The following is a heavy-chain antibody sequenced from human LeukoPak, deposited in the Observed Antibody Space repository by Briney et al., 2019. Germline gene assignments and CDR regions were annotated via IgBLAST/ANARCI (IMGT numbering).Heavy chain of an antibody. D-gene: IGHD3-10*01. V-gene: IGHV4-39*07. CDR1: GGSISSSSYY. CDR2: IYYSGST. Sequence: PSETLSLTCTVSGGSISSSSYYWGWIRQPPGKGLEWIGSIYYSGSTYYNPSLKSRVTISVDTSKNQFSLKLSSVTAADTAVYYCARVRYYGSGSYYDPGEIDYWGQGTLVTVSS. CDR3: ARVRYYGSGSYYDPGEIDY. J-gene: IGHJ4*02.